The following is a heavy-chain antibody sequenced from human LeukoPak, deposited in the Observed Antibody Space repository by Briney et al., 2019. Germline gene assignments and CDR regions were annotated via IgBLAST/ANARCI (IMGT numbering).Heavy chain of an antibody. CDR3: ARDRGTVINFALFY. D-gene: IGHD4-11*01. J-gene: IGHJ4*02. CDR2: IIPIFGTA. Sequence: SVKVSCKASGGTFSSYTISLVRQAPGQGLEWMGGIIPIFGTANYAQKFQGRVTITADGSTSTAYMELSSLRSEDTAVYYCARDRGTVINFALFYWGQGTLVTVSS. V-gene: IGHV1-69*13. CDR1: GGTFSSYT.